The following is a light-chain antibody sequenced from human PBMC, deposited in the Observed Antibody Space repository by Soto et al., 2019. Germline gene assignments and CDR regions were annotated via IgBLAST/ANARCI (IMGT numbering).Light chain of an antibody. V-gene: IGKV3-20*01. CDR3: QQYGSSPRT. J-gene: IGKJ1*01. Sequence: EIVLTQSPGTLSLSPGERATLSCRASQSVSSNFLAWYQQKPGQAPRLLIYGASSMATGIPDRFSGSGSGTDFPLTISRLEPEDFAVYYCQQYGSSPRTFGQGTKVEIK. CDR2: GAS. CDR1: QSVSSNF.